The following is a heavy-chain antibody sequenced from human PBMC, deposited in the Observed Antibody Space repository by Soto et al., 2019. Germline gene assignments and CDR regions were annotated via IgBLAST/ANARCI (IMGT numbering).Heavy chain of an antibody. D-gene: IGHD2-15*01. V-gene: IGHV4-39*01. CDR2: IYYSGST. CDR3: ASGYCSGGSCYSPFPHYYYYYGMDV. Sequence: NPSETLSLTCTVSGGSISSSSYYWGWIRQPPGKGLEWIGSIYYSGSTYYNPSLKSRVTISVDTSKNQYYLKLLSVTAADTAVYYCASGYCSGGSCYSPFPHYYYYYGMDVRGQGTTVTVS. CDR1: GGSISSSSYY. J-gene: IGHJ6*02.